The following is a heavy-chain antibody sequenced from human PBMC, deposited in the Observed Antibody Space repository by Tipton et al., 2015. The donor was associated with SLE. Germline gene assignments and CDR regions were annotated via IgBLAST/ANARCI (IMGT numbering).Heavy chain of an antibody. Sequence: QLVQSGAEVKKPGASVKVSCKASGYTFTGYYMHWGRQAPGQGLEWMGRINPNSGGTNYAQKFQGRVTMTRNTSISTAYMELSSLRSEDTAVYYCARDITISGGPDAFDIRGQGTMVTVSS. D-gene: IGHD3-9*01. V-gene: IGHV1-2*06. CDR1: GYTFTGYY. J-gene: IGHJ3*02. CDR2: INPNSGGT. CDR3: ARDITISGGPDAFDI.